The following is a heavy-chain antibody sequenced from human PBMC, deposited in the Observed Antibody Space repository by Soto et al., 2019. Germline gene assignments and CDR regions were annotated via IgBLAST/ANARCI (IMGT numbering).Heavy chain of an antibody. V-gene: IGHV3-30*18. CDR3: AKAWGIDY. CDR1: GFTFSSYG. CDR2: ISYDGSNK. J-gene: IGHJ4*02. Sequence: GGSLRLSCAASGFTFSSYGMHWVRQAPGKGLEWVAVISYDGSNKYYTDSVKGRFTVSRDSSKNILYLQMNSLRVEDTAIYYCAKAWGIDYWGQGTLVTVSS. D-gene: IGHD7-27*01.